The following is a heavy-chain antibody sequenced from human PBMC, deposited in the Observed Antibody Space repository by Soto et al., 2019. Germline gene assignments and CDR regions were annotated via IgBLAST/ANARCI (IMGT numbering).Heavy chain of an antibody. CDR3: ARGAAAYYFYYMAV. Sequence: SEPLCLTCTVSGGSLSSYYWSWIRQPPGKGLEWIGYIYYSGSTNYNPSLKSRVTISVDTSKNQFSLKLSSVTAADTAVYYCARGAAAYYFYYMAVWGKWTTDTVS. CDR2: IYYSGST. V-gene: IGHV4-59*01. J-gene: IGHJ6*03. CDR1: GGSLSSYY. D-gene: IGHD6-13*01.